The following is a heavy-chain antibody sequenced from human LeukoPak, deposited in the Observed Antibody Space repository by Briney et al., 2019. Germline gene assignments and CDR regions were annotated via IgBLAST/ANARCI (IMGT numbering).Heavy chain of an antibody. J-gene: IGHJ4*02. D-gene: IGHD2/OR15-2a*01. CDR2: ISGSGGST. Sequence: GGSLRLSCAASGFTFSSYAMSWVRRAPGKGLEWVSAISGSGGSTYYAHSVKGRFTISRENSKNTLYLQMNRLRAEDTAGYYCAKDSAKKYDDYWGQGTLVTVSS. V-gene: IGHV3-23*01. CDR3: AKDSAKKYDDY. CDR1: GFTFSSYA.